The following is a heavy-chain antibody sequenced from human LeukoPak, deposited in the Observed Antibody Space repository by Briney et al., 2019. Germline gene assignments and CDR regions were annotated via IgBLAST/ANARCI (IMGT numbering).Heavy chain of an antibody. D-gene: IGHD5-18*01. Sequence: PGGSLRLSCAASGFTLSSYGMHWVRQAPGKGLEWVAVISHDGSNKYYADSVKGRFTISRDNSKNTLYLQMNSLRAEDTAVYYCAKDRRGYSYGPDYWGQGTLVTVSS. J-gene: IGHJ4*02. CDR2: ISHDGSNK. CDR1: GFTLSSYG. V-gene: IGHV3-30*18. CDR3: AKDRRGYSYGPDY.